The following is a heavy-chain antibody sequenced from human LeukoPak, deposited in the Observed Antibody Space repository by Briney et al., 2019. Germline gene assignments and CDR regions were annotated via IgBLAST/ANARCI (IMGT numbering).Heavy chain of an antibody. CDR3: ARVTGERNRRIAAAGTGRWFDP. CDR2: VNHSGST. V-gene: IGHV4-34*01. D-gene: IGHD6-13*01. J-gene: IGHJ5*02. Sequence: SETLSLTCAVYGGSFSGYYWSWIRQPPGKGLEWIGEVNHSGSTNYNPSLKSRVTISVDTSKNQFSLKLSSVTAADTAVYYCARVTGERNRRIAAAGTGRWFDPWGQGTLVTVSS. CDR1: GGSFSGYY.